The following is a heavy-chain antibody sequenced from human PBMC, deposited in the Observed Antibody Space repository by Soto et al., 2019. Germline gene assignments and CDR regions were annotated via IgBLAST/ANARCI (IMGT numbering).Heavy chain of an antibody. CDR2: ISGSGGST. V-gene: IGHV3-23*01. J-gene: IGHJ4*02. CDR1: GFTFSSYA. D-gene: IGHD4-17*01. CDR3: AKDWWEATVVTTDY. Sequence: EVQLLESGGGLVQPGGSLRLSCAASGFTFSSYAMSWVRQAPGQGLEGVSAISGSGGSTYYADSVKGRFTISRDNSKNTLYLQMNSLRAEDTAVYYCAKDWWEATVVTTDYWGQGTLVTVSS.